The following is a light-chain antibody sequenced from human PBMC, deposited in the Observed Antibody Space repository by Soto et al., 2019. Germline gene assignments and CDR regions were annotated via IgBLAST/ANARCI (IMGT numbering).Light chain of an antibody. CDR2: TSN. V-gene: IGLV1-44*01. CDR3: AAWDDSLNGVV. CDR1: SSNIGSNP. Sequence: QSVLTQPPSASGTPGQRVTISCSGSSSNIGSNPVNWYQQLPGTAPKLLIYTSNQRPSGVPDRISGSKSGTSASLAISGLQSEDEAEYFCAAWDDSLNGVVFGGGTKLTVL. J-gene: IGLJ2*01.